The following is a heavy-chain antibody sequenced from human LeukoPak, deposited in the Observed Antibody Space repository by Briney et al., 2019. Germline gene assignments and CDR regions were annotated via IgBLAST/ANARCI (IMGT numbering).Heavy chain of an antibody. D-gene: IGHD6-19*01. CDR1: GFTFSSYS. Sequence: GGSLRLSCAASGFTFSSYSMNWVRQAPGKGLEWVGFIRGKAYGGTTEYAASVKGRFTISRDDSKSIAYLQMNSLKTEDTAVYYCTRQWTVAGTDYFDYWGQGTLVTVSS. J-gene: IGHJ4*02. CDR2: IRGKAYGGTT. CDR3: TRQWTVAGTDYFDY. V-gene: IGHV3-49*04.